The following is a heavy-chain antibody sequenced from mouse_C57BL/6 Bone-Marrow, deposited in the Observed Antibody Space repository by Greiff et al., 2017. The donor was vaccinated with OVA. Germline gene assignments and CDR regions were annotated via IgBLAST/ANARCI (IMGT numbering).Heavy chain of an antibody. CDR2: IRLKSDNYAT. CDR1: GFTFSNYW. Sequence: EVKVEESGGGLVQPGGSMKLSCVASGFTFSNYWMNWVRQSPEKGLEWVAQIRLKSDNYATHYAESVKGRFTISSDDSNSSVYLQMNNLRAEDTGIYYCTEDYGSSYVRFAYWGQGTLVTVSA. CDR3: TEDYGSSYVRFAY. J-gene: IGHJ3*01. V-gene: IGHV6-3*01. D-gene: IGHD1-1*01.